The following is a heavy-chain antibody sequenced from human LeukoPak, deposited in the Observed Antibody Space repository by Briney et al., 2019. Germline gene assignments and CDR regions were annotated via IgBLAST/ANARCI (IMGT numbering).Heavy chain of an antibody. CDR1: GYTFTSYG. CDR2: ISAYNDNT. V-gene: IGHV1-18*01. Sequence: GASVKVSCKASGYTFTSYGISWVRQAPGQGLEWMGWISAYNDNTNYAQKLQGRVTMTTDTSTSTAYMELRSLRPDDTAVYYCAREYCSSTSCYTVRPYYYYGMDVWGQGTTVTVSS. CDR3: AREYCSSTSCYTVRPYYYYGMDV. J-gene: IGHJ6*02. D-gene: IGHD2-2*01.